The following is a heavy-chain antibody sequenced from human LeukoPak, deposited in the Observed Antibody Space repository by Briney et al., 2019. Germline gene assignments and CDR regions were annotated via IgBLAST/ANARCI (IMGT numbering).Heavy chain of an antibody. J-gene: IGHJ4*02. CDR1: GGSISSYY. CDR2: IYYSGST. CDR3: ARAAMATIARFDY. D-gene: IGHD5-24*01. Sequence: SETLSLTCTVSGGSISSYYWSWIRQPPGKGLEWIGYIYYSGSTNYNPSLKSRVTISVDTSKNQFSLKLSSVTAADTAVYYCARAAMATIARFDYWGQGTLVTVSS. V-gene: IGHV4-59*01.